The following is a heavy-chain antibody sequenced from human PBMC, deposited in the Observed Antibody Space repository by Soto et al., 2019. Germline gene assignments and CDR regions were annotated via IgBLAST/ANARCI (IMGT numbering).Heavy chain of an antibody. J-gene: IGHJ6*02. Sequence: ASVQVSCKASGYTFTGYYMHWVRQAPGQGLEWMGWINPNSGSTNYAQKFQGRVTMTRDTSISTGYMELSRLRSDDAAVYFCTRARWLNYDSSGYYYYYYGMDVWGQGTTVTVSS. CDR2: INPNSGST. D-gene: IGHD3-22*01. V-gene: IGHV1-2*02. CDR3: TRARWLNYDSSGYYYYYYGMDV. CDR1: GYTFTGYY.